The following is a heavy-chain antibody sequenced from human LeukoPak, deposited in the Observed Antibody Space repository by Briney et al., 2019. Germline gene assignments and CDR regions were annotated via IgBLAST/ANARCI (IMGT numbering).Heavy chain of an antibody. CDR1: GGSFSGYY. Sequence: PSETLSLTCAVYGGSFSGYYWSWIRQPPGKGLEWIGEINHSGSTNYNPSLKSRVTISVDTSKNQFSLKLSSVTAADTAVYYCASQDSSGYYPSPYFDYWGQGTRVTVSS. D-gene: IGHD3-22*01. V-gene: IGHV4-34*01. CDR2: INHSGST. CDR3: ASQDSSGYYPSPYFDY. J-gene: IGHJ4*02.